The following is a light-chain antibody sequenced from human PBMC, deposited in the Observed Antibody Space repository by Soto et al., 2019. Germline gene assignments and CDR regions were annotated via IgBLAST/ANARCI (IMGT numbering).Light chain of an antibody. J-gene: IGKJ1*01. CDR3: QQSYSTPTT. Sequence: DIQMTQSPSSLSASVGDTVTITCRASQSISSYLNWYQQKPGKAPKLLIYAASSLQSGVPSRFSGSGSGTDFTLTISSLQPEDFATYYCQQSYSTPTTFGQGTKVDIK. CDR1: QSISSY. V-gene: IGKV1-39*01. CDR2: AAS.